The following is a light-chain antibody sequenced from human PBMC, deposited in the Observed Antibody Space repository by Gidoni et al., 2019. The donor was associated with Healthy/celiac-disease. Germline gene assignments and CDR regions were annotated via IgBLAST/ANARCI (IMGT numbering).Light chain of an antibody. CDR1: QSVTNK. V-gene: IGKV3-11*01. Sequence: ENVLTQSPATLSLSPGERATLSCRASQSVTNKFAWYQQKPGHAPRLLIYDAATRATGIPARFSGSGSGTDFTLTISSLEPEDVAVYYCQHRANWPLTFGGGTKVEIK. J-gene: IGKJ4*01. CDR3: QHRANWPLT. CDR2: DAA.